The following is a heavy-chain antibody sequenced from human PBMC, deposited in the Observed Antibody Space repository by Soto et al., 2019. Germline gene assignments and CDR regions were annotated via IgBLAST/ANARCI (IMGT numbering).Heavy chain of an antibody. Sequence: PSDTLFLTCSVSGDSVSSGTNYWSWFRQPPGKGLEWIGYVYYSGSTSYNPSLETGVTISVDTSKNQFSLKLTSVTPADTAIYYCARVKRSTSRLDPWGQGTLVTVSS. CDR1: GDSVSSGTNY. D-gene: IGHD1-26*01. CDR2: VYYSGST. V-gene: IGHV4-61*01. CDR3: ARVKRSTSRLDP. J-gene: IGHJ5*02.